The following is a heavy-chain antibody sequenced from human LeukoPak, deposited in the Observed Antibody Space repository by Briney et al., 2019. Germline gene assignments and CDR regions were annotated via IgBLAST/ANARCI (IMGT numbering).Heavy chain of an antibody. CDR3: ARVVVGATREALDI. V-gene: IGHV3-7*01. CDR1: GFTFSGNW. CDR2: IKQDGSEK. Sequence: PGGSLRLSCAASGFTFSGNWMSWVRQAPGKGLEWVANIKQDGSEKNYVDSVKGRFTISRDNAKNSLYLQMNSLRAEDTAVYYCARVVVGATREALDIWGQGTMVTVSS. D-gene: IGHD1-26*01. J-gene: IGHJ3*02.